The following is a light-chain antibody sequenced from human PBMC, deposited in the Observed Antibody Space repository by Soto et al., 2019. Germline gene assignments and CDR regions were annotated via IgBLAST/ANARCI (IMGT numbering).Light chain of an antibody. V-gene: IGKV4-1*01. J-gene: IGKJ2*01. CDR2: SAS. Sequence: DIVMNQSPDSLAVSLGERATINCKYSQSVLYSSNNKNDLAWYQQKPGQPPKLLIYSASTRESGVPDRFSGSGSGTDFTLTISSLQAEDVAVYYCQQYYSTPYTFGQGTKLEIK. CDR3: QQYYSTPYT. CDR1: QSVLYSSNNKND.